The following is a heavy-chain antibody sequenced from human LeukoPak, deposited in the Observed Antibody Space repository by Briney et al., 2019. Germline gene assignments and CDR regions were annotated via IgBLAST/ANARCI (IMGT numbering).Heavy chain of an antibody. Sequence: SETLSLTCAVYGGSFSGFYWSWIRQPPGKGLEWIGDINHSGGTNYIPSLKSRVTISVDTSKNQFSLKLTSVTAADTAVYYCARGDARGYSYGHFHFDHWGHGTLVTVSS. CDR2: INHSGGT. D-gene: IGHD5-18*01. V-gene: IGHV4-34*01. CDR3: ARGDARGYSYGHFHFDH. CDR1: GGSFSGFY. J-gene: IGHJ4*01.